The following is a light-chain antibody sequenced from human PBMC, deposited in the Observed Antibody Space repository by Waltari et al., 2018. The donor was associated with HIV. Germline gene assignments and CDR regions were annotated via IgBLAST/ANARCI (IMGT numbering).Light chain of an antibody. CDR1: QSISGSY. CDR3: QQYGSSPPLT. CDR2: GAS. V-gene: IGKV3-20*01. J-gene: IGKJ4*01. Sequence: IVLTQSPGTLSLSPGERATLSCSSTQSISGSYLAWYQQKPGQAPRLLIYGASSRATGIPDRYSGSGSGTDFTLTISRLEPEDFAVYFCQQYGSSPPLTFGGGTKVEIK.